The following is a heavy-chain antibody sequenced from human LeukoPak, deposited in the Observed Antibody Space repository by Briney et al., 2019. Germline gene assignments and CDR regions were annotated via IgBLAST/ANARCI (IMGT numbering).Heavy chain of an antibody. D-gene: IGHD5-18*01. V-gene: IGHV1-69*01. J-gene: IGHJ4*02. CDR2: IIPIFGTA. CDR1: GGTFSSYA. Sequence: ASVKVSCKASGGTFSSYAISWVRQAPGHGLEWMGGIIPIFGTADYAQKFQGRVTITADESTSTAYMELSSLRSEDTAVYYCARPSRGGYSYGYYYWGQGTLVTVSS. CDR3: ARPSRGGYSYGYYY.